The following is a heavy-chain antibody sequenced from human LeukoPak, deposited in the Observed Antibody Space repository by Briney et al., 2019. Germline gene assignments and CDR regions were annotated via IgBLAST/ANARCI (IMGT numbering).Heavy chain of an antibody. CDR2: IYHSGST. CDR3: ERRGWDFWSGYFDY. Sequence: SETLSLTCAVSGYSISSGYYWGWIRQPPGKGLEWIGSIYHSGSTYYNPSHKSRVTISVDTSKTQFPLKLSSGTAADTAVYYCERRGWDFWSGYFDYWGQGTLVTVSS. J-gene: IGHJ4*02. CDR1: GYSISSGYY. D-gene: IGHD3-3*01. V-gene: IGHV4-38-2*01.